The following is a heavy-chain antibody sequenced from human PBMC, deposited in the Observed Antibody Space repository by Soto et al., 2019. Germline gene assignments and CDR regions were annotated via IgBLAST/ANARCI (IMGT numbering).Heavy chain of an antibody. CDR3: AKGSPSIRFLDSSMDV. Sequence: GGSLRLSCAASGFTFSSYAMSWVRQAPGKGLEWVSAISGSGGSTYYADSVKGRFTISRDNSKSTLYLQMNSLRAEDTAVYYCAKGSPSIRFLDSSMDVWGQGTTVTVSS. D-gene: IGHD3-3*01. CDR2: ISGSGGST. V-gene: IGHV3-23*01. CDR1: GFTFSSYA. J-gene: IGHJ6*02.